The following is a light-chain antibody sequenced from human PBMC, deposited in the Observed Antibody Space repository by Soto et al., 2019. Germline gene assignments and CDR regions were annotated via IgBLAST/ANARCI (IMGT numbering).Light chain of an antibody. CDR2: HAS. V-gene: IGKV1-8*01. CDR3: QHYDSFPHT. Sequence: AIRMTQSPSSFSASTGDRVSITCRATQDIGTYLAWYQQIPGKAPKLLIYHASNLESGVPSRFSGSGSGTEFSLTISSLQPDDFATYYCQHYDSFPHTFGQGAKLEIK. J-gene: IGKJ2*01. CDR1: QDIGTY.